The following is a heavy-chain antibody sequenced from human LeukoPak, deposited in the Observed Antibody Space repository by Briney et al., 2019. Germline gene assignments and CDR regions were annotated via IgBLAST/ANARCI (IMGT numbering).Heavy chain of an antibody. CDR1: GGTFSSYA. Sequence: GASAKVSCKASGGTFSSYAISWVRQAPGQGLEWMGGIIPIFGTANYAQKFQGRVTITADESTSTAYMELSSLRSEDTAVYYCARVCLSEKPLGCPLYGMDVWGQGTTVTVSS. V-gene: IGHV1-69*13. CDR3: ARVCLSEKPLGCPLYGMDV. J-gene: IGHJ6*02. D-gene: IGHD3/OR15-3a*01. CDR2: IIPIFGTA.